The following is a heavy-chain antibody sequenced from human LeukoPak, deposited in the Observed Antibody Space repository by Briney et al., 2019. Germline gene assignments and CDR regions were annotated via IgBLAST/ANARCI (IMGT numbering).Heavy chain of an antibody. Sequence: SQTLSLTCTVSGGSISSGSYYWSWIRQPAGKGLEWIGRIYTSGSTNYNPSLKSRVTISVDTSKNQFSPKLSSVTAADTAVYYCARCPFVTGDDAFDIWGQGTMVTVSS. D-gene: IGHD1-20*01. CDR3: ARCPFVTGDDAFDI. J-gene: IGHJ3*02. CDR2: IYTSGST. CDR1: GGSISSGSYY. V-gene: IGHV4-61*02.